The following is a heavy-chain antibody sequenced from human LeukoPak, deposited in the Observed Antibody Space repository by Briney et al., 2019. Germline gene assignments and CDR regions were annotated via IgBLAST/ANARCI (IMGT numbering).Heavy chain of an antibody. J-gene: IGHJ5*02. CDR3: ARDRPAAWMNNWFDP. V-gene: IGHV1-18*01. Sequence: XYGISWVRQAPXQXLEWMGWISAYNGNTNYAQKLQGRVTMTTDTSTSTAYMELRSLRSDDTAVYYCARDRPAAWMNNWFDPWGQGTLVTVSS. CDR2: ISAYNGNT. D-gene: IGHD6-13*01. CDR1: XYG.